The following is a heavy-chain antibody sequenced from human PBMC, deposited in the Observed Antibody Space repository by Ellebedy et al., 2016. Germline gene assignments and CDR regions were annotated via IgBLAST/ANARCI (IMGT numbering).Heavy chain of an antibody. CDR1: GFTFINYA. CDR2: ISGSAGST. V-gene: IGHV3-23*01. D-gene: IGHD1-26*01. Sequence: GGSLRLSXTASGFTFINYAMSWVRQAPGEGLEWVSTISGSAGSTYSADSVKGRFTLSRDNSKNTLNLQMNSLRADDTAIYYCVTHTGTYEGPFDYWGQGSLVAVSS. CDR3: VTHTGTYEGPFDY. J-gene: IGHJ4*02.